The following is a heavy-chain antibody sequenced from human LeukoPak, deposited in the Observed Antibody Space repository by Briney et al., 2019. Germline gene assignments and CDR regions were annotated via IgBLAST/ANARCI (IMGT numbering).Heavy chain of an antibody. Sequence: GGALILSGAGSGFTFNNYWMGWFRQAPGKGLEWVASIGQDRRDKYHVAYVKGRFNLSRDNSKTSLYLQMNSLRGEDTAVYYCARCTSSRGSDLWGQGTLVTASS. J-gene: IGHJ5*02. D-gene: IGHD2-8*01. V-gene: IGHV3-7*01. CDR2: IGQDRRDK. CDR1: GFTFNNYW. CDR3: ARCTSSRGSDL.